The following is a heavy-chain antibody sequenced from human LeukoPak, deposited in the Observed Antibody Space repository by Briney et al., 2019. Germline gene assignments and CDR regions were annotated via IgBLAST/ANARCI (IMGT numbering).Heavy chain of an antibody. CDR1: GGSISSGSYY. D-gene: IGHD3-10*01. CDR2: IYTSGSN. V-gene: IGHV4-61*02. Sequence: PSETLSLTCTVSGGSISSGSYYWSWIRQPAGKGLEWIGRIYTSGSNNYNPSLKSRVTISVDTSKNQFSLKLSSVTAADTAVYYCARLYGSGSSLYFDYWGQGTLVTVSS. CDR3: ARLYGSGSSLYFDY. J-gene: IGHJ4*02.